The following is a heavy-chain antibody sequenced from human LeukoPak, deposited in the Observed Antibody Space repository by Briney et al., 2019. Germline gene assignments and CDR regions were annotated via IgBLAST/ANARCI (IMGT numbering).Heavy chain of an antibody. D-gene: IGHD3-10*01. Sequence: GEPLKISCKTSGYRFTDYWIGWVRQMPGNGLEWKAIIYPGDSDNRYTYSPSFQGQVTISADKSVSTAYLQWSSLKASDTAMYYCARSTSGSFDHWGQGTPVTVSS. V-gene: IGHV5-51*01. CDR2: IYPGDSDN. J-gene: IGHJ4*02. CDR3: ARSTSGSFDH. CDR1: GYRFTDYW.